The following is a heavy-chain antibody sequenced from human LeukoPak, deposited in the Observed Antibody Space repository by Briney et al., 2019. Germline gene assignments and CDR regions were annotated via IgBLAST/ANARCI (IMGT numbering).Heavy chain of an antibody. V-gene: IGHV4-39*01. CDR2: IYYSGTT. Sequence: SETLSLTCTVSGGSITNSDYYWGWIRQPPGKGLEWVGIIYYSGTTYYNPSLKSRVTISVDTSKTQFSLKLSSVTATDTAVYYCARTLRYFDIWGQGTMVTVSS. J-gene: IGHJ3*02. CDR1: GGSITNSDYY. CDR3: ARTLRYFDI.